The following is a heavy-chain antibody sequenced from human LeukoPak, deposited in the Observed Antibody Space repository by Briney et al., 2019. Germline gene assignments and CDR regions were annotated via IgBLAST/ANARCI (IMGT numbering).Heavy chain of an antibody. CDR1: GFTFSSYG. V-gene: IGHV3-23*01. CDR2: ISGSGGST. D-gene: IGHD4-17*01. J-gene: IGHJ6*03. Sequence: GGTLRLSCAASGFTFSSYGMSWVRQAPGKGLEWVSAISGSGGSTYYADSVKGRFTISRDNSKNTLYLQMNSLRAEDTAVYYCATPPMTTVTTYYYYYMDVWGKGTTVTISS. CDR3: ATPPMTTVTTYYYYYMDV.